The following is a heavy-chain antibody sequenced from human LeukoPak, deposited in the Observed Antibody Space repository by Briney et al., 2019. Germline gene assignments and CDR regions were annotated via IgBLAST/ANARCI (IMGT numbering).Heavy chain of an antibody. CDR2: ISGSGGST. CDR1: GFTFSSYA. CDR3: AKRRYSSGWYEGT. Sequence: GGSLRLSCAPSGFTFSSYAMSWVRQAPGKGLEWVSAISGSGGSTYYADSVKGRFTISRDNSKNTLYLQMNSLRAEDTAVYYCAKRRYSSGWYEGTWGQGTLVTVSS. J-gene: IGHJ5*02. D-gene: IGHD6-19*01. V-gene: IGHV3-23*01.